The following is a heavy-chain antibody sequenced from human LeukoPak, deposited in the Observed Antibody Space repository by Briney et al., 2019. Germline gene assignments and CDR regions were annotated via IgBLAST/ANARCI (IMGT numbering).Heavy chain of an antibody. CDR2: IYTSGST. CDR3: ASIAVAGKGVFDY. J-gene: IGHJ4*02. V-gene: IGHV4-61*02. D-gene: IGHD6-19*01. CDR1: GGSISSGSYY. Sequence: PSETLSLTCTVSGGSISSGSYYRRWIRQPAGEGLEWIGRIYTSGSTNYNPSLTSRVTISVDTSKIQFSLKLSSVTAADTAVYYCASIAVAGKGVFDYWGQGTLVTVSS.